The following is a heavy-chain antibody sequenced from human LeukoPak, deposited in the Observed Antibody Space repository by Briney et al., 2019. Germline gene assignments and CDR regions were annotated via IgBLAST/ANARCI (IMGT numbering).Heavy chain of an antibody. Sequence: GGSLRLSCAASGFTFSSYWMHWVRQAPGKGLVWVSRINSDGSSTSYADSVKGRFTISRDDAKNTLYLQMNSLRAEDTAVYYCWGYCSSTSCSTYFDYWGQGTLVTVSS. D-gene: IGHD2-2*02. CDR1: GFTFSSYW. CDR3: WGYCSSTSCSTYFDY. V-gene: IGHV3-74*01. CDR2: INSDGSST. J-gene: IGHJ4*02.